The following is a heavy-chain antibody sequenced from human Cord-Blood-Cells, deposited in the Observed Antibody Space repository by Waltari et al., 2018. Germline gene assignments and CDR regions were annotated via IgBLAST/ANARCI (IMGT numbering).Heavy chain of an antibody. Sequence: QVQLVQSGAEVKKPGASVKVSCKASGYTFTSYDINWVRQAPGQGLEWMGWIKPNSGNTGYGQKFQGRVTITRNTPISTAYMELSSLRSEDTAVYYCARGGYDFWSGYFYWYFDLWGRGTLVTVSS. CDR1: GYTFTSYD. D-gene: IGHD3-3*01. V-gene: IGHV1-8*03. J-gene: IGHJ2*01. CDR2: IKPNSGNT. CDR3: ARGGYDFWSGYFYWYFDL.